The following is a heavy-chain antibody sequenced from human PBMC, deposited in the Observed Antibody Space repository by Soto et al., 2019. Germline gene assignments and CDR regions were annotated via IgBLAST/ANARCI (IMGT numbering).Heavy chain of an antibody. V-gene: IGHV3-11*06. CDR3: ARERRRTAGLFDY. CDR1: GFTFTDYY. D-gene: IGHD6-13*01. CDR2: ISSSSSYT. J-gene: IGHJ4*02. Sequence: QVQLVESGGCLVKPAGSLRLSCAASGFTFTDYYMSWIRQAPGKGLERVSYISSSSSYTNYADSVKGRFTISRDNAKNSLYLQMNSLRAEDTAVYYCARERRRTAGLFDYWGQGTLVTVSS.